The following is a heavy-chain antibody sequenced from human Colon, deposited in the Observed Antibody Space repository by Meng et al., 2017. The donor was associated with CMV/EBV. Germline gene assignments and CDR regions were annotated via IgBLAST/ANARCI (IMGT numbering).Heavy chain of an antibody. V-gene: IGHV3-7*01. CDR3: ARGNPMTTVARVGGWYYYYGMDV. D-gene: IGHD4-17*01. Sequence: GGSLRLSCAASGFTFSSYWMTLVRQAPGKGLEWVANIKEDGSEKYYVDSVEGRFTICRDNAKKSLCLQMNSLRAEDTAVYYCARGNPMTTVARVGGWYYYYGMDVWGQGTTVTVSS. J-gene: IGHJ6*02. CDR1: GFTFSSYW. CDR2: IKEDGSEK.